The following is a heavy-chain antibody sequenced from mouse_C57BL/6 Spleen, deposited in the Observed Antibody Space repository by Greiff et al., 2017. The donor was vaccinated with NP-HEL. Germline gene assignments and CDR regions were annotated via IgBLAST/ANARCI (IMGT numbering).Heavy chain of an antibody. CDR2: IYPGSGST. V-gene: IGHV1-55*01. CDR3: ARTPIATVVAEYY. CDR1: GYTFTSYW. J-gene: IGHJ2*01. Sequence: QVQLQQPGAELVKPGASVKMSCTASGYTFTSYWITWVQQRPGQGLEWIGDIYPGSGSTNYNEKFKSKATLTVDTSSSTAYMQLSSLTSENSAFDYFARTPIATVVAEYYWGQGTTLTVSS. D-gene: IGHD1-1*01.